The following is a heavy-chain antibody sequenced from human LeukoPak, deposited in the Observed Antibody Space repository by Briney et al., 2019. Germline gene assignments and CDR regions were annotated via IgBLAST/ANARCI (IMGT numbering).Heavy chain of an antibody. J-gene: IGHJ6*03. CDR2: ISDTGSTI. V-gene: IGHV3-48*03. CDR3: AREVVGALAYYYYYMDV. CDR1: GFTFSSYE. D-gene: IGHD1-26*01. Sequence: GGSLRLSCAASGFTFSSYELNWVRQAPGKGLEWVSYISDTGSTIYYADSVKGRFTISRDNSKNTLYLQMNSLRAEDTAVYYCAREVVGALAYYYYYMDVWGKGTTVTVSS.